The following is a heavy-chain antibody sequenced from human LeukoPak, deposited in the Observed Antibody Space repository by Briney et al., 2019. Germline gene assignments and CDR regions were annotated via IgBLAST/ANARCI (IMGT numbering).Heavy chain of an antibody. J-gene: IGHJ4*02. CDR1: GFTFTNFA. V-gene: IGHV3-23*01. Sequence: PGGSLRLSCTTSGFTFTNFAMTWVRQAPGKGLEWVSSISSSGGSTFYADSVKGRFTISRDNSKNTLSLQMSSLGAEDTAAYYCAGGYSNYDFFDFWGQGTVVSVSS. CDR2: ISSSGGST. CDR3: AGGYSNYDFFDF. D-gene: IGHD5-12*01.